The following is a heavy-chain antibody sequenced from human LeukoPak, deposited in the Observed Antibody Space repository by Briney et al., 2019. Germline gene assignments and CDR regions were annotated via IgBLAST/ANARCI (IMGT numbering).Heavy chain of an antibody. CDR1: GYTFTSYD. J-gene: IGHJ4*02. Sequence: ASVKVSCKASGYTFTSYDISWVRQATGQGLERMGWMNPNSGNTGYAQKFQGRVTMTRNTSISTAYMELSSLRSEDTAVYYCARGRIDCSSTSCYTYWGQGTLVTVSS. D-gene: IGHD2-2*02. CDR3: ARGRIDCSSTSCYTY. CDR2: MNPNSGNT. V-gene: IGHV1-8*01.